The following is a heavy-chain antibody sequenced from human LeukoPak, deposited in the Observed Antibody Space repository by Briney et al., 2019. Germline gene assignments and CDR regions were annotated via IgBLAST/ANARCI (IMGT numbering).Heavy chain of an antibody. V-gene: IGHV3-64D*06. CDR2: ISSNGDNT. Sequence: GGSLRLSCSVSGFTVSTYVMHWVRQAPGKGLEYVSAISSNGDNTYYADSVKGRFTISRDNSKNTLYLQMSSLRADDTAVYYCVRGTGYWGQGTLVTVSS. J-gene: IGHJ4*02. CDR1: GFTVSTYV. CDR3: VRGTGY.